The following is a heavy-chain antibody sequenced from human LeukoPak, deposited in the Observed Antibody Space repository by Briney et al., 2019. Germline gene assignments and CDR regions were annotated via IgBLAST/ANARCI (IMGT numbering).Heavy chain of an antibody. CDR1: GYTFTGYY. J-gene: IGHJ6*03. D-gene: IGHD6-6*01. CDR3: ARDGSSSFDYYYYMDV. V-gene: IGHV1-2*02. CDR2: INPNSGGT. Sequence: EASVKVSCKASGYTFTGYYMHWVRQAPGQGLEWMGWINPNSGGTNYAQKFQGRVTMTRDTSISTAYMELSSLRSEDTAVYYCARDGSSSFDYYYYMDVWGKGTTVTVSS.